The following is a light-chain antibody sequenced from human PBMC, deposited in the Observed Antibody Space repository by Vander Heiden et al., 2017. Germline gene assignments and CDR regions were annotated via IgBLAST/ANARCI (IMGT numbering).Light chain of an antibody. CDR3: AVWDDSLNGWV. J-gene: IGLJ3*02. CDR2: ANN. CDR1: SSNIEPNN. Sequence: QSVLIHAPSSSGTPVQRVTISCSGSSSNIEPNNVNWYQQLPGTAPKLLIYANNQRPSGVPARFSGSKSGTAASLAIRGLQSADEADYYCAVWDDSLNGWVFGGGTKLTVL. V-gene: IGLV1-44*01.